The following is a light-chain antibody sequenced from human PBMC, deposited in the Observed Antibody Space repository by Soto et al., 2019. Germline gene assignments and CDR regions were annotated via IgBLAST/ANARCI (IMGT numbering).Light chain of an antibody. V-gene: IGKV1-6*01. J-gene: IGKJ1*01. CDR3: LQDYNYPRT. CDR2: AAS. CDR1: QGITND. Sequence: AIQMTQSPSSLSASVGDRVTITSRASQGITNDLNWYQQKPGKAPKLLIYAASSLQSGVPSRFSGSGSGTDFTLTISSLQPEDFATYYCLQDYNYPRTFGQGTKVEIK.